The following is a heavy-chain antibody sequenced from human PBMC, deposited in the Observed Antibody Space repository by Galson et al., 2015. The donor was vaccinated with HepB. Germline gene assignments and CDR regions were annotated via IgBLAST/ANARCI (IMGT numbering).Heavy chain of an antibody. CDR1: GFSLGTSGMC. CDR3: ARIRAYYDYVWGSYRPGFGMDV. CDR2: IDWDDDE. V-gene: IGHV2-70*11. J-gene: IGHJ6*02. D-gene: IGHD3-16*02. Sequence: PALVKPTQTLTLTCTFSGFSLGTSGMCVSWIRQPPGKALEWLARIDWDDDEYYTTSLKTRLTISKDTSKNQVVLTMTNMDPVDTATYYCARIRAYYDYVWGSYRPGFGMDVWGQGTTVTVSS.